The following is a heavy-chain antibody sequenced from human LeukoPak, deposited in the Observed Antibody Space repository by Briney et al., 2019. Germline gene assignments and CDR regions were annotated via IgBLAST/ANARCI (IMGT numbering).Heavy chain of an antibody. V-gene: IGHV3-74*01. Sequence: GGSLRPSCAASGFTFSSHWMHWVRQAPGKGLVWVSRIKDDGSHTNYADSVKGRFTISRDNAKNTLSLQMNSLRAEDTAVYYCARGSAIITGIDEWGQGTLVTVSS. CDR1: GFTFSSHW. J-gene: IGHJ4*02. D-gene: IGHD3-16*01. CDR3: ARGSAIITGIDE. CDR2: IKDDGSHT.